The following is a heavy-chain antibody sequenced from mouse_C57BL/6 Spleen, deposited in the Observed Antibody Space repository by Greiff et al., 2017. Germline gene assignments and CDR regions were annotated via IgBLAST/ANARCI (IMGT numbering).Heavy chain of an antibody. CDR1: GYTFTDYN. J-gene: IGHJ1*03. CDR3: ARGDYGNYSWYFDV. CDR2: INPNNGGT. V-gene: IGHV1-18*01. Sequence: EVQLQQSGPELVKPGASVKIPCKASGYTFTDYNMDWVKQSHGKSLEWIGDINPNNGGTIYNQKFKGKDTLTVDKSSSTAYMELRSLTSEDTAVYYCARGDYGNYSWYFDVWGTGTTVTVSS. D-gene: IGHD2-1*01.